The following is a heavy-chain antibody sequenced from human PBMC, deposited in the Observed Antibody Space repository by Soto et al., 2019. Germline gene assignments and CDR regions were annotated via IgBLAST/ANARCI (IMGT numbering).Heavy chain of an antibody. CDR2: IIPIFGIA. D-gene: IGHD1-26*01. CDR3: QALRGSYPRMN. V-gene: IGHV1-69*02. Sequence: QVQLVQSGAEVKKPGSSVKVSCKASGGTFSTYTITWVRQAPGQGLEWLGRIIPIFGIANYAQKFQGRVTITADKSTSTAYMELSSLRSEDTALYLCQALRGSYPRMNWGQGTLVTVSS. CDR1: GGTFSTYT. J-gene: IGHJ4*02.